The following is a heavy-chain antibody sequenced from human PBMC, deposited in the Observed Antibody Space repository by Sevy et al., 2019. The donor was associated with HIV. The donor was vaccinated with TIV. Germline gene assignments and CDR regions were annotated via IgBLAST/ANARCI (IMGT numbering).Heavy chain of an antibody. CDR1: GFTFSDYY. Sequence: GGSLRLSCAASGFTFSDYYMSWIRQAPGKGLEWVSYISSSGSTIYYSDSVKGRFTTSRDNAKNSLYLQMNSLRAKDTAVYYCARDGEATIFGVVRDAFDIWGQGTMVTVSS. V-gene: IGHV3-11*01. CDR3: ARDGEATIFGVVRDAFDI. D-gene: IGHD3-3*01. J-gene: IGHJ3*02. CDR2: ISSSGSTI.